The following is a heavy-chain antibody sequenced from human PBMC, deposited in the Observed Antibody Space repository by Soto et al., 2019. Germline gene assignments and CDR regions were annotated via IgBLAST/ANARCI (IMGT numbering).Heavy chain of an antibody. D-gene: IGHD6-19*01. J-gene: IGHJ4*02. Sequence: QVQVVQSGAEVKKPGASVRVSCTAYVYTFTSHGVNGVRQAPGQGLEWMGWISGYSGNTKYSHKFQGRITMTMDTSTSTAYMEVRSLRSDDTAVYYCARDDLAVAGAFLDYWGQGTPVTVSS. CDR2: ISGYSGNT. CDR1: VYTFTSHG. V-gene: IGHV1-18*01. CDR3: ARDDLAVAGAFLDY.